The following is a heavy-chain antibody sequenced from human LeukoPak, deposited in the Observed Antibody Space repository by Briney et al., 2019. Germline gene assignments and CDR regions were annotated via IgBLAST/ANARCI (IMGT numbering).Heavy chain of an antibody. D-gene: IGHD3-10*01. J-gene: IGHJ4*02. Sequence: GGSLTLSCAASGFTFSSYGMHWVRQAPGKGLEWVAFIRHDGSNKYYADSVKGRFTISRDNSKNTLYLQMNSLRAEDRAVYYCATGAAPYGSGSYFDYWGQGTLVTVSS. CDR2: IRHDGSNK. V-gene: IGHV3-30*02. CDR1: GFTFSSYG. CDR3: ATGAAPYGSGSYFDY.